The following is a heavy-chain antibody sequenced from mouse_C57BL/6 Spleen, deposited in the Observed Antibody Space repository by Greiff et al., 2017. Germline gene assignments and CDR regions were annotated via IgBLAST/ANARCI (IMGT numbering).Heavy chain of an antibody. Sequence: VQLQQPGAELVKPGASVKMSCKASGYTFTSYWITWVKQRPGQGLEWIGDIYPGSGSTNYNEKFKSKATLTVDTSSSTAYMQLSSLTSEDSAVYYCARPYYYGSSWHFDYWGQGTTLTVSS. D-gene: IGHD1-1*01. V-gene: IGHV1-55*01. CDR3: ARPYYYGSSWHFDY. CDR2: IYPGSGST. J-gene: IGHJ2*01. CDR1: GYTFTSYW.